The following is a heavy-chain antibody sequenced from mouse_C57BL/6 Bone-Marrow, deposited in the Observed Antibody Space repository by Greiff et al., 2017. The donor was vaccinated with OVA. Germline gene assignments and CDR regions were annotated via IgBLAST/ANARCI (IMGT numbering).Heavy chain of an antibody. V-gene: IGHV5-12*01. CDR2: ISNGGGST. Sequence: EVQVVESGGGLVQPGGSLKLSCAASGFTFSDYYMYWVRQTPEKRLEWVAYISNGGGSTYYPDTVKGRFTISRDNAKNTLYLQMSRLKSEDTAMYYCARQNWDYYAMDYWGQGTSVTVSS. CDR3: ARQNWDYYAMDY. CDR1: GFTFSDYY. D-gene: IGHD4-1*01. J-gene: IGHJ4*01.